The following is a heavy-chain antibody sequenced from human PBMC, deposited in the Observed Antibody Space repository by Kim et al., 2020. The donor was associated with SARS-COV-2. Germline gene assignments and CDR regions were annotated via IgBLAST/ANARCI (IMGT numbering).Heavy chain of an antibody. Sequence: GGSLRLSCAASGFTFSDYYMTYIRQAPGKGLEWVSYISSSGSSIKYTDSVKGRFTISRDNAKNSLYLQMNSLRAEDTAVYYCARDSLAVAGNYYYYGMDVWGQGTTVTVSS. J-gene: IGHJ6*02. CDR3: ARDSLAVAGNYYYYGMDV. D-gene: IGHD6-19*01. CDR1: GFTFSDYY. V-gene: IGHV3-11*01. CDR2: ISSSGSSI.